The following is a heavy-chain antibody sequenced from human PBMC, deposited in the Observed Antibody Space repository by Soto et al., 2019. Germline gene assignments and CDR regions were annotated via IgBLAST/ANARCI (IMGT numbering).Heavy chain of an antibody. Sequence: GESLKISCKGSGYIFTNYWIVWVRQMPGKGLEWMGSIFLGDSDTTYSPSFQGQVTVSADKSINTAYLQWSSLKASDTAMYYCAGHPKYSSGSSWFDPWGQGTLVTVSS. D-gene: IGHD6-19*01. V-gene: IGHV5-51*01. CDR1: GYIFTNYW. J-gene: IGHJ5*02. CDR2: IFLGDSDT. CDR3: AGHPKYSSGSSWFDP.